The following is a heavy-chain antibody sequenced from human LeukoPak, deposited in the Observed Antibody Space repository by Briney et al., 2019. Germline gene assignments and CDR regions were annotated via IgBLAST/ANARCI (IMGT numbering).Heavy chain of an antibody. CDR2: FDPEDGET. V-gene: IGHV1-24*01. CDR3: ARHSTPGTNLNWFDP. J-gene: IGHJ5*02. D-gene: IGHD1-1*01. Sequence: ASVKVSCEVSGYTLTDLSMHWVRQAPGKGLEWMGGFDPEDGETIYAQNFQGRVTMTEDTSTDTAYMEVRSLRSEDTAVYYCARHSTPGTNLNWFDPWGQGTLVTVSS. CDR1: GYTLTDLS.